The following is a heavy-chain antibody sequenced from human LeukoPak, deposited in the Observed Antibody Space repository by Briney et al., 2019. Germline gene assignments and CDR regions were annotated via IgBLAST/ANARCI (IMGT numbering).Heavy chain of an antibody. J-gene: IGHJ4*02. D-gene: IGHD3-16*01. CDR3: AKGYSYTPISETADY. V-gene: IGHV7-4-1*02. CDR2: INTDTGNP. Sequence: GASVKVSCKASGYTFTNYAMNWVRQAPGQGLEWMGWINTDTGNPTYAQGFTRRLVFSLDSSASTAYLQISSLKAEDTAVYYCAKGYSYTPISETADYWGQGTLVTVSS. CDR1: GYTFTNYA.